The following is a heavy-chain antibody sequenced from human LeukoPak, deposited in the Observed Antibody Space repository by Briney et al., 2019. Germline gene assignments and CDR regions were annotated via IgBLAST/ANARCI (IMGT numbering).Heavy chain of an antibody. CDR1: GFTFSSYS. Sequence: GGSLRLSCAASGFTFSSYSMNWVRQAPGKGLEWVSSISSSSSYIYYADSVKGRFTISRDNAKNSLYLQMNSLRAEDTAVYYCARDRRDRVWFGEAPTCFDYWGQGTLVTVSS. D-gene: IGHD3-10*01. CDR3: ARDRRDRVWFGEAPTCFDY. J-gene: IGHJ4*02. V-gene: IGHV3-21*01. CDR2: ISSSSSYI.